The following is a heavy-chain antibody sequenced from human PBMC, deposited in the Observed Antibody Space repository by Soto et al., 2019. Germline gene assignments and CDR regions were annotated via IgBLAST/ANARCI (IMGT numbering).Heavy chain of an antibody. D-gene: IGHD3-22*01. CDR2: ISWNSGSI. V-gene: IGHV3-9*01. J-gene: IGHJ4*02. CDR1: GFTFDDYA. CDR3: AKEQSSGYYYLDY. Sequence: PGGSLRLSCAASGFTFDDYAMHWVRQAPGKGLEWVSGISWNSGSIGYADSVKGRFTISRDNAKNSLYLQMNSLRAEDTALYYCAKEQSSGYYYLDYWGQGTLVTVSS.